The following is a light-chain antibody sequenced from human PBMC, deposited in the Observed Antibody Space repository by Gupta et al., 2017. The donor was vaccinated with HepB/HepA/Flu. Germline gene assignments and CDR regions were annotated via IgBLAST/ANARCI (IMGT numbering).Light chain of an antibody. CDR2: EVS. V-gene: IGLV2-23*02. CDR3: CSDAGSSTWV. J-gene: IGLJ3*02. CDR1: SSDVGSYNL. Sequence: QSALTQIASVSGSPGQSITISCTGTSSDVGSYNLVSWYQQSPGKVPKLMIFEVSKRPSGVSNRFSGSKSGNTASLTISGLKAEDEADYYCCSDAGSSTWVFGGGTKLTVL.